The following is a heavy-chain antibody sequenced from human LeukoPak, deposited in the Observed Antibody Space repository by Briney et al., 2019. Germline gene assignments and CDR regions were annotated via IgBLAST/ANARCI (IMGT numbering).Heavy chain of an antibody. J-gene: IGHJ4*02. D-gene: IGHD3-22*01. CDR1: GFTFSSYG. CDR3: AKDFGYYDSSGYHDY. Sequence: HPGGSLRLSCAASGFTFSSYGMHWVRQAPGRGLEWVAVISYDGSNKYYADSVKGRFTISRDNSKNTLYLQMNSLRAEDTAVYYCAKDFGYYDSSGYHDYWGQGTLVTVSS. CDR2: ISYDGSNK. V-gene: IGHV3-30*18.